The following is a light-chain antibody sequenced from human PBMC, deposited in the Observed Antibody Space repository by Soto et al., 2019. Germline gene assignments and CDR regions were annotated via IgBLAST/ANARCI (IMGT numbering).Light chain of an antibody. CDR2: AAS. CDR3: QQSYSTLWT. J-gene: IGKJ1*01. Sequence: DIRMTQSPSSLSASVEDRVTITCRASQSISSYLNWYRQKPVKAPKLLIYAASSLQSGVPSRFSGSGSGTDFTLTISSLQPEDFATYYCQQSYSTLWTFGQGSKVDI. V-gene: IGKV1-39*01. CDR1: QSISSY.